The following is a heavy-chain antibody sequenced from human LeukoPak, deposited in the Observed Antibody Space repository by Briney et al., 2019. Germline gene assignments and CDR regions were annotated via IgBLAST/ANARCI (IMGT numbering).Heavy chain of an antibody. CDR2: FDPEDGET. CDR1: GYTLTELS. V-gene: IGHV1-24*01. Sequence: ASVKVSCKVSGYTLTELSMHWVRQAPGKGLEWMGGFDPEDGETIYAQKFQGRVTMTEDTSTDTAYMELSSLRSEDTAVYYCVTFTYDSSGYPFEVADYWGQGTLVTVSS. J-gene: IGHJ4*02. D-gene: IGHD3-22*01. CDR3: VTFTYDSSGYPFEVADY.